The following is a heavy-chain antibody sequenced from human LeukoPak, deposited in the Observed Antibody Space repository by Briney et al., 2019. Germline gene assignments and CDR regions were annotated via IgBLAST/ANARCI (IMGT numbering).Heavy chain of an antibody. CDR1: GGSISSHY. J-gene: IGHJ4*02. D-gene: IGHD5-18*01. CDR3: ARHGSVDTAMVTKNGFDY. V-gene: IGHV4-59*11. Sequence: PSETLSLTCTVSGGSISSHYWSWIRQPPGKGLEWIGSIYYSGSTNYKPSLKSRLTISVDTSKTQSSLKLSSVTAADTAVYYCARHGSVDTAMVTKNGFDYWGQGTLVTVSS. CDR2: IYYSGST.